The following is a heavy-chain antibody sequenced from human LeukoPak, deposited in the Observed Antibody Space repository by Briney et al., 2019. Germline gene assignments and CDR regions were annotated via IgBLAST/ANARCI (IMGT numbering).Heavy chain of an antibody. J-gene: IGHJ4*02. Sequence: GGSLRLSCAASGFTFSSYCMHWVRQAPGKGLEWVAFIRYDGSNKYYAHSVKGRFTISRDNSKNTLYLQMNSLRAEDTAVYYCAKDAYGDYVNYFDYWGQGTLVTVSS. CDR3: AKDAYGDYVNYFDY. CDR1: GFTFSSYC. V-gene: IGHV3-30*02. CDR2: IRYDGSNK. D-gene: IGHD4-17*01.